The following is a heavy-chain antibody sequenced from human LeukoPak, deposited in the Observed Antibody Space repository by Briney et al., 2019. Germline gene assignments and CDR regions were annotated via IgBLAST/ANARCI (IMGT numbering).Heavy chain of an antibody. CDR3: ARARYYDILTGYFDY. J-gene: IGHJ4*02. V-gene: IGHV3-30*04. Sequence: GGSLRLACAASGFTFSSYAMDWVRQAPVKGLEWVAGISYDGSNKYYADSVKGRFTISRDNSKNTLYLQMNSLRAEDTAVYYCARARYYDILTGYFDYWGQGTLVTVSS. D-gene: IGHD3-9*01. CDR2: ISYDGSNK. CDR1: GFTFSSYA.